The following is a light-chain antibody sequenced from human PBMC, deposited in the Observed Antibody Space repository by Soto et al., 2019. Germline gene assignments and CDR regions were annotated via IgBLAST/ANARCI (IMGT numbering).Light chain of an antibody. CDR3: QQYGSSPLT. CDR1: QSLRSPY. Sequence: EIVLTQSPGTLSLSPGERATLSCRASQSLRSPYLAWYQHKPGQAPRLLIYGASSTATGIPDRFSGSGSGTDVTLTISRLEPEDFAVYYCQQYGSSPLTFGRGTRVEIK. J-gene: IGKJ1*01. CDR2: GAS. V-gene: IGKV3-20*01.